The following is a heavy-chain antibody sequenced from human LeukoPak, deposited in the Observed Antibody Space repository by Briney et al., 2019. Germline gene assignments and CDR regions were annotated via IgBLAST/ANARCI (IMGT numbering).Heavy chain of an antibody. J-gene: IGHJ4*02. Sequence: RSLRLSCAASGFTFSSYGMHWVRQAPGKGLERVAVIWHDGSNKYYADSVKGRFTISRDNSKNTLYLQMNSLRAEDTAVYYCARGSGSWASSSWSPVDYWGQGTLVTVSS. V-gene: IGHV3-33*01. CDR2: IWHDGSNK. CDR1: GFTFSSYG. D-gene: IGHD6-13*01. CDR3: ARGSGSWASSSWSPVDY.